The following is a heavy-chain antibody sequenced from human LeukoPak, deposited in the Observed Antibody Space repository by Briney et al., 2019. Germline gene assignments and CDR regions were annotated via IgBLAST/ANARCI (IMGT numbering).Heavy chain of an antibody. J-gene: IGHJ6*04. CDR3: ARDIGSRV. Sequence: PSETLSLTCTVSGGSISSGDYYWSWIRQPPGKGLEWIGYIYYSGSTYYNPSLKSRVSMSIDVSKNQFSLRLNSVTAADTAVFFCARDIGSRVWGKGTTVIVSS. D-gene: IGHD1-26*01. V-gene: IGHV4-30-4*01. CDR2: IYYSGST. CDR1: GGSISSGDYY.